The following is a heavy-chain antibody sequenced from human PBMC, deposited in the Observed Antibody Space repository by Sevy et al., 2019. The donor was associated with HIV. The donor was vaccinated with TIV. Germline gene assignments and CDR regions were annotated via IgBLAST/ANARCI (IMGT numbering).Heavy chain of an antibody. V-gene: IGHV3-30-3*01. CDR3: ARAGDSSSWYSAGPMDV. Sequence: GGSLRLSCAASGFTFSSYAMHWVRQAPGKGLEWVAVISYDGSIKYYADSVKGRFTISRDNSKNTLYLQMNSLRAEDTAVYYCARAGDSSSWYSAGPMDVWGKGTTVTVSS. D-gene: IGHD6-13*01. CDR1: GFTFSSYA. J-gene: IGHJ6*03. CDR2: ISYDGSIK.